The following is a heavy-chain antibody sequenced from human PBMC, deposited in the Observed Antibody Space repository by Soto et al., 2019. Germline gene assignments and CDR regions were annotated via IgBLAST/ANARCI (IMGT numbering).Heavy chain of an antibody. J-gene: IGHJ4*02. CDR3: ATNSPDSTACSYFYS. V-gene: IGHV4-59*03. CDR1: GGSIGSYY. CDR2: IYHSGST. D-gene: IGHD2-2*01. Sequence: SETLSLTCTVSGGSIGSYYWSWIRQPPGKALEWIGYIYHSGSTNYNPSLKSRVTISVDTSKNQLSLNLSSVTAADTAVYYCATNSPDSTACSYFYSCGQGALLPVSS.